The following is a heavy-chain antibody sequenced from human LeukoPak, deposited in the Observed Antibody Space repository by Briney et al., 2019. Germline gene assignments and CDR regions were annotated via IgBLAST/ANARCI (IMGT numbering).Heavy chain of an antibody. V-gene: IGHV3-23*01. D-gene: IGHD3-22*01. CDR1: GFTFSSYA. J-gene: IGHJ4*02. Sequence: PGGSLRLSCAASGFTFSSYAMSWVRQAPGKGLEWVSAISGSGGSTYYADSVKGRFTISRDNSKNTLYLQMNSLRAEDTAEYYCAKGQGYYYDSSGYYPLTLFDYWGQGTLVTVSS. CDR3: AKGQGYYYDSSGYYPLTLFDY. CDR2: ISGSGGST.